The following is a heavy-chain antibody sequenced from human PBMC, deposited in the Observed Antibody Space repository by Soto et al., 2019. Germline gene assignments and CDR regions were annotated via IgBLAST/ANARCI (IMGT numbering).Heavy chain of an antibody. J-gene: IGHJ5*02. Sequence: ASVKVSCKASGYTFTNYEINWVRQATGQGLEWMGWMNPGSGNTGYAHKFQGRVTMTRNISISTSYMELSRLGSDDTAIYYCARMASSGSLNWFDPCGQGNMGTVSS. CDR3: ARMASSGSLNWFDP. V-gene: IGHV1-8*01. CDR2: MNPGSGNT. CDR1: GYTFTNYE. D-gene: IGHD3-10*01.